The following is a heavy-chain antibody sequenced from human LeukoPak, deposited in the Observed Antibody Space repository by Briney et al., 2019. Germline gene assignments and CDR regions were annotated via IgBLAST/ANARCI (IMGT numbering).Heavy chain of an antibody. CDR3: ARRPSPNDAFDI. CDR1: GGTFSSYA. V-gene: IGHV1-69*01. Sequence: ASVKVSCKASGGTFSSYAISWVRQAPGQGLEWMGGIIPIFGTANYAQKFQGRVTITADESTSTAYMELSSLRSEDTAVYYCARRPSPNDAFDIWGQGTMVTVSS. J-gene: IGHJ3*02. D-gene: IGHD6-6*01. CDR2: IIPIFGTA.